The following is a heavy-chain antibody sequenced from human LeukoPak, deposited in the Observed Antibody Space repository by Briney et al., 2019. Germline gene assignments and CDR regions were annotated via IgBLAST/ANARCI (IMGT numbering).Heavy chain of an antibody. Sequence: ASVKASCKASGYTFTGYYMHWVRQAPGQGLEWMGWINPNNGGTNYAQKFQGRVTMTRDTSISTAYMELNRLTSDDTAVYYCARDKYTGYETFDYWGQGTPVTVSS. J-gene: IGHJ4*02. CDR2: INPNNGGT. V-gene: IGHV1-2*02. D-gene: IGHD5-12*01. CDR3: ARDKYTGYETFDY. CDR1: GYTFTGYY.